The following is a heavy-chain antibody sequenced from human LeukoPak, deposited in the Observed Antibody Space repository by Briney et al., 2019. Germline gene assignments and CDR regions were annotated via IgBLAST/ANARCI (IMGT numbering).Heavy chain of an antibody. D-gene: IGHD3-10*01. V-gene: IGHV3-30-3*01. CDR3: ARDGSGDAFDI. CDR1: GFTFSYP. CDR2: ISYDGSDK. Sequence: GGSLRLSCAASGFTFSYPMHWVRQAPGKGLEWVALISYDGSDKYYADSVKSRFTISRDNSKNTLSLQMNSLRAEDTAVYYCARDGSGDAFDIWGQGTMVTVSS. J-gene: IGHJ3*02.